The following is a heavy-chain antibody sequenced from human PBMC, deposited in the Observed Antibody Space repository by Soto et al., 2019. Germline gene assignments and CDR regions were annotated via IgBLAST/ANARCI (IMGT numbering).Heavy chain of an antibody. CDR3: ARDVEGRWLLDY. CDR2: ISSSSSYI. CDR1: GFTFSSYS. V-gene: IGHV3-21*01. J-gene: IGHJ4*02. Sequence: EVPLVESGGGLVKPGGSLRLSCAASGFTFSSYSMNWVRQAPGKGLEWVSSISSSSSYIYYADSVKGRFTISRDNAKNSLYLQMNSLRAEDTAVYYCARDVEGRWLLDYWGQGTLVTVSS. D-gene: IGHD5-12*01.